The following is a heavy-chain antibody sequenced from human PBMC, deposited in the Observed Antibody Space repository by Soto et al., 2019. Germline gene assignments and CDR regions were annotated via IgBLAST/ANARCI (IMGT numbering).Heavy chain of an antibody. CDR3: ARARLDTPALDY. CDR2: ISYDGSNK. V-gene: IGHV3-30-3*01. Sequence: QVQLVESGGGVVQPGRSLRLSCAASGFTFSSYAMHWVRQAPGKGLEGVAVISYDGSNKYYADSVKGRFTISRDNSKNTRYLQMNSLRAEATAVYYCARARLDTPALDYWGKGTLVTVSS. D-gene: IGHD2-2*01. CDR1: GFTFSSYA. J-gene: IGHJ4*02.